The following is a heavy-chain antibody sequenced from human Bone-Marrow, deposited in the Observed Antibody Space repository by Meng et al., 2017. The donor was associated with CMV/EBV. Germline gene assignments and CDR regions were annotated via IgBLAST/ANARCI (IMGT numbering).Heavy chain of an antibody. CDR2: ISSSSSYI. Sequence: GESLKISCAASGFTFSSYSMNWVRHAPGKGLEWVSSISSSSSYIYYADSVKGRLTISRDNAKNSLYLQMNSLTAEDTAVYYCARVNRGYDWASYYYYGMDVWGQGTTVTVSS. D-gene: IGHD5-12*01. CDR3: ARVNRGYDWASYYYYGMDV. J-gene: IGHJ6*02. CDR1: GFTFSSYS. V-gene: IGHV3-21*01.